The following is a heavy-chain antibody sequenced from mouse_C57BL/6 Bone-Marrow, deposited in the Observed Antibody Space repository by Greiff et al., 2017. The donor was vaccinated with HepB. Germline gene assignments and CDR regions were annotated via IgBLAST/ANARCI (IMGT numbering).Heavy chain of an antibody. J-gene: IGHJ2*01. CDR2: IHPNSGST. V-gene: IGHV1-64*01. CDR1: GYTFTSYW. Sequence: QVHVKQPGAELVKPGASVKLSCKASGYTFTSYWMHWVKQRPGQGLEWIGMIHPNSGSTNYNEKFKSKATLTVDKSSSTAYMQLSSLTSEDSAVYYCARSLYDGYYPYFDYWGQGTTLTVSS. D-gene: IGHD2-3*01. CDR3: ARSLYDGYYPYFDY.